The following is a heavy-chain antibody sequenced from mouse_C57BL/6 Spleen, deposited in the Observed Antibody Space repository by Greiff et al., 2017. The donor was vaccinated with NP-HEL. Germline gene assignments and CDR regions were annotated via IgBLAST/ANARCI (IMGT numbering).Heavy chain of an antibody. Sequence: VQLQQSGAELAKPGASVKLSCKASGYTFTSYWMHWVKPRPGQGLEWIGYINPSSGYTKYNQKFKAKATLTADKSSSTAYMQLSSLTYEDSAVYYCARKTGGDYYAMDYWGQGTSVTVSS. J-gene: IGHJ4*01. V-gene: IGHV1-7*01. D-gene: IGHD4-1*01. CDR2: INPSSGYT. CDR3: ARKTGGDYYAMDY. CDR1: GYTFTSYW.